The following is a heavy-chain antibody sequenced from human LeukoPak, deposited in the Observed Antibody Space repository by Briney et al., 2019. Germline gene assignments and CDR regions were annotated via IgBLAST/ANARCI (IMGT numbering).Heavy chain of an antibody. CDR1: GYTFTSYG. Sequence: ASVKVSCKASGYTFTSYGISWVRQAPGQGLEWMGWISTYNGNTNYAQKVQGRVTMTTDTSTSTAYMELRSLRSDDTAVYYCANSARSSSGHRDYYYYYGMDVWGQGTTVTVSS. D-gene: IGHD6-19*01. J-gene: IGHJ6*02. CDR2: ISTYNGNT. CDR3: ANSARSSSGHRDYYYYYGMDV. V-gene: IGHV1-18*01.